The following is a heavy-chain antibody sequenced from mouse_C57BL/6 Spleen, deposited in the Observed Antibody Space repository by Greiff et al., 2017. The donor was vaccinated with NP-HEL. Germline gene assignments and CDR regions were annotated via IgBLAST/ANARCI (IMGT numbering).Heavy chain of an antibody. D-gene: IGHD1-1*01. CDR1: GFTFSSYA. V-gene: IGHV5-4*01. J-gene: IGHJ1*03. Sequence: EVQLVESGGGLVKPGGSLKLSCAASGFTFSSYAMSWVRQTPEKRLEWVATISDGGSYTYYPDNVKGRFTISRDNAKNNRYLQMSHLKSEDTAMYYGARGITTVVEGYFDVWGTGTTVTVSS. CDR3: ARGITTVVEGYFDV. CDR2: ISDGGSYT.